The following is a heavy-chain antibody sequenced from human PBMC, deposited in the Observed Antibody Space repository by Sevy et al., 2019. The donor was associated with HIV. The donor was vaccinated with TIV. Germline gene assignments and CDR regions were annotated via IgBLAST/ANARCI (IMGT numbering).Heavy chain of an antibody. V-gene: IGHV3-48*04. J-gene: IGHJ6*02. D-gene: IGHD2-2*01. CDR1: GFTFSKYP. CDR3: DARTPPAAISRWDPNYYYYYGMDV. Sequence: GSLRLSCVVSGFTFSKYPMNWVRQAPGKGLEWVSYISSSGSTIYYADSVKGRFTISRDNAKNSLYLQMNGLRAEDTAVYYCDARTPPAAISRWDPNYYYYYGMDVWGQGTTVTVSS. CDR2: ISSSGSTI.